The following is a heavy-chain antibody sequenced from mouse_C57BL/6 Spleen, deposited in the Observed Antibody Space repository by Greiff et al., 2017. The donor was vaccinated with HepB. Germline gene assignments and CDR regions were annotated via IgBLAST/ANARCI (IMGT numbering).Heavy chain of an antibody. CDR3: TTGHYGSSYVWFAY. CDR1: GFNIKDDY. Sequence: EVQLQQSGAELVRPGASVKLSCTASGFNIKDDYMHWVKQRPEQGLEWIGWIDPENGDTEYASKFQGKATITADTSSNTAYLQLSSLTSEDTAVYYCTTGHYGSSYVWFAYWGQGTLVTVSA. J-gene: IGHJ3*01. D-gene: IGHD1-1*01. CDR2: IDPENGDT. V-gene: IGHV14-4*01.